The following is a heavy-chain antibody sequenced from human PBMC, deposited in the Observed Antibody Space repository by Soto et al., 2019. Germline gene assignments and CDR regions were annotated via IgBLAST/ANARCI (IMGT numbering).Heavy chain of an antibody. CDR1: GFPFSTYW. CDR2: INTDASTP. V-gene: IGHV3-74*01. CDR3: ASEGLSCYGLDV. J-gene: IGHJ6*02. Sequence: GGSLRLSCAASGFPFSTYWMHWVRQAPGKGPVWVSRINTDASTPRYAESVKGRFTISRDNAKNTLYLQMTSLRAEDTAVYYCASEGLSCYGLDVWGQGTTVTVSS.